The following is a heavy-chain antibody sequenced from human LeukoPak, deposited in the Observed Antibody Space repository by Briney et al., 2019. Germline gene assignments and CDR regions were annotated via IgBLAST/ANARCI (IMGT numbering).Heavy chain of an antibody. CDR3: ARDADSYGYESWFDP. D-gene: IGHD5-18*01. CDR2: IYTSGST. J-gene: IGHJ5*02. CDR1: GGSISSGSYY. Sequence: SETQSLTCTVSGGSISSGSYYWSWIRQPAGKGLEWIGRIYTSGSTNYNPSLKSRVTISVDTSKNQFSLKLSSVTAADTAVYYCARDADSYGYESWFDPWGQGTLVTVSS. V-gene: IGHV4-61*02.